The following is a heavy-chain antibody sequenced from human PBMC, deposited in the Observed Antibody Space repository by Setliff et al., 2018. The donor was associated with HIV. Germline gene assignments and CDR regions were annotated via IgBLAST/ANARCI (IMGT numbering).Heavy chain of an antibody. V-gene: IGHV4-34*01. D-gene: IGHD4-17*01. Sequence: SETLSLTCAVYGGSFGDQFWNWIRQSPGKGLEWIGEIHHGGGTKYNPSLKSRVTVSLDMSKNQFSLKLNSLTAADTGVYYCATFFVSTATTQDYWGQGTLVTISS. J-gene: IGHJ4*02. CDR1: GGSFGDQF. CDR2: IHHGGGT. CDR3: ATFFVSTATTQDY.